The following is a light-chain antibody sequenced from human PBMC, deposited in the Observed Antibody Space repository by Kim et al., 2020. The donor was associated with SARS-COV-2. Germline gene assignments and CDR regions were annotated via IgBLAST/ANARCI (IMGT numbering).Light chain of an antibody. V-gene: IGLV2-8*01. Sequence: GQSVTIDCTGTSRYVGGYNFVSWYQLPPGKAPKLVIYEVNKRPSGVPDRFSGSKSGNTASLTVSGLQSEDEADYYCSSYAGNSHWVFGGGTQLTVL. CDR2: EVN. CDR3: SSYAGNSHWV. CDR1: SRYVGGYNF. J-gene: IGLJ3*02.